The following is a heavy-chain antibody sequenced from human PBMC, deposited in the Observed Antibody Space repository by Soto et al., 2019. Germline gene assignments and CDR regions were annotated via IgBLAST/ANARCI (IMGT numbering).Heavy chain of an antibody. CDR3: ARDSLTGNYFDP. J-gene: IGHJ5*02. CDR1: GGSISSGGYA. CDR2: IYHSGYT. D-gene: IGHD1-7*01. Sequence: SETLSLTCAVSGGSISSGGYAWNWIRQPPGKGLEWIGYIYHSGYTSYNPSLKNRVTISVDKSKNQFSLTLSFVAAADTAVYCCARDSLTGNYFDPWGQGTLVTVSS. V-gene: IGHV4-30-2*01.